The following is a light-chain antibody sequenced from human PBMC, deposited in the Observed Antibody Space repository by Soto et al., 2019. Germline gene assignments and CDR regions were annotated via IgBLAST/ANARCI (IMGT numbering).Light chain of an antibody. CDR2: AAS. J-gene: IGKJ4*01. CDR3: QQTYSAPLT. V-gene: IGKV1-39*01. Sequence: DIQMTQSPSSLSASVGDRVTITCRASQSISSYLNWYQHKPGKAPKLLIYAASSFQSGVPSRFSGSESGTDFTLTISSLQPEDFATYHCQQTYSAPLTFGGGTKVDIK. CDR1: QSISSY.